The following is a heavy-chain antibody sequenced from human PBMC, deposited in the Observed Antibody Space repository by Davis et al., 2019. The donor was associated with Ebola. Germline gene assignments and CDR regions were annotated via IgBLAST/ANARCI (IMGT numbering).Heavy chain of an antibody. CDR3: TRSYDSRGYYPGYFHH. D-gene: IGHD3-22*01. CDR2: IRSKAYGGTT. J-gene: IGHJ1*01. V-gene: IGHV3-49*04. Sequence: GESLKISCTTSGFTFGDYAMTWVRQAPGKGLEWVGFIRSKAYGGTTDYAASVKGRFTISRDDSKSIAYLQMNSLKTEDTAVYYCTRSYDSRGYYPGYFHHWGQGTLVTVSS. CDR1: GFTFGDYA.